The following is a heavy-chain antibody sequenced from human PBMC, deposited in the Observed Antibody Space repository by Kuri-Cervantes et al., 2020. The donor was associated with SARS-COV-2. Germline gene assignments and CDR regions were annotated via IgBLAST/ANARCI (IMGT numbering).Heavy chain of an antibody. Sequence: SETLSLTCTVSGGSISSSSYYWGWIRQPAGKGLEWIGRIYTSGSTNYNPSLKSRVTMSVDTPKNQSSLKLSSVTAADTAVYYCARDDCSSSPFDYYYYCMDVWGKGTTVTVSS. CDR3: ARDDCSSSPFDYYYYCMDV. CDR2: IYTSGST. J-gene: IGHJ6*03. D-gene: IGHD6-6*01. CDR1: GGSISSSSYY. V-gene: IGHV4-61*02.